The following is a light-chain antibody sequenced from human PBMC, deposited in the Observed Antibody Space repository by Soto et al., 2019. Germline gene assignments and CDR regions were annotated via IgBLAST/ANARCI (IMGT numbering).Light chain of an antibody. CDR2: GAS. V-gene: IGKV3D-20*02. J-gene: IGKJ1*01. CDR1: QSVSST. Sequence: EIVLTQSPGTLSLSPGERATLSCSSSQSVSSTLAWYQQKPGQAPRLLIYGASSRAIGIPDRFSGSVSGSDFILTINRLEPEDFAVYYCHQRSSWPRGTFGQGTKVDI. CDR3: HQRSSWPRGT.